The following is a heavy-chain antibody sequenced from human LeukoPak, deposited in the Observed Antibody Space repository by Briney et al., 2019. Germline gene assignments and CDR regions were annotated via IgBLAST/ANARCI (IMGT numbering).Heavy chain of an antibody. J-gene: IGHJ4*02. CDR1: GYTFTGYY. CDR2: ISTYNGNS. CDR3: AKDRWRDGSSSFDN. D-gene: IGHD6-6*01. Sequence: GASVKVSCKASGYTFTGYYMHWVRQAPGQGLEWMGWISTYNGNSNYAQKLQGRVTMTTDTSTSTAYMELRSLRSDDTAMYYCAKDRWRDGSSSFDNWGQGTLITVSS. V-gene: IGHV1-18*04.